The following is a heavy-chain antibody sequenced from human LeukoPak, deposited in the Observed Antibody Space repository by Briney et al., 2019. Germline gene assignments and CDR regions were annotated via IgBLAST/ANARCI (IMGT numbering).Heavy chain of an antibody. D-gene: IGHD6-6*01. CDR3: ARDLIAARPGWFDP. CDR1: GYTFTTYG. Sequence: ASVKVSCKASGYTFTTYGINWVRQAPGQGLEWMGWISAYNGNTNYAQNLQGRVTLTTDTSASTAYMELRSLRSDDTAVYYCARDLIAARPGWFDPWGQGTLVIVPS. V-gene: IGHV1-18*01. J-gene: IGHJ5*02. CDR2: ISAYNGNT.